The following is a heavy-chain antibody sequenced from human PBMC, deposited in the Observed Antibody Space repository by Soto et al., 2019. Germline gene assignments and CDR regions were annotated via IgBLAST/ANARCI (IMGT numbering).Heavy chain of an antibody. D-gene: IGHD4-17*01. J-gene: IGHJ1*01. CDR3: ARKGALLSGDQGGYFQH. CDR2: VNHIGIT. V-gene: IGHV4-34*01. CDR1: GGSFSGYY. Sequence: QVQLQQWGAGLLKPSETLSLTCAVYGGSFSGYYWSWIRQTPGKGLVWIGEVNHIGITNYSPSLKSRVTMSADISRNQFSLKLSSGTVADTAIYYCARKGALLSGDQGGYFQHWGQGTPVTVSS.